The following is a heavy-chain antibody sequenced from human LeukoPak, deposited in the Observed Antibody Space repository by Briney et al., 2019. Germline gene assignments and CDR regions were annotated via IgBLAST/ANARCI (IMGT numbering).Heavy chain of an antibody. CDR1: GFSFSKYG. CDR3: AKLPGSQLVQDY. Sequence: GGALRLSCVASGFSFSKYGIHWVRQAPGKGLEWVAVISYDGSNKYYADSVKGRFTISRDNSKNTLYLQMNSLTAEDTAVYYCAKLPGSQLVQDYWGQGTLVTVSS. V-gene: IGHV3-30*18. CDR2: ISYDGSNK. J-gene: IGHJ4*02. D-gene: IGHD6-6*01.